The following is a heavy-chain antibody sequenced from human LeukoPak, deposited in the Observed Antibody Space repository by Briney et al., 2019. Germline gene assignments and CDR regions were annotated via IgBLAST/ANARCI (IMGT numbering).Heavy chain of an antibody. CDR1: GFTFSSYA. Sequence: GGSLRLSCAASGFTFSSYAMNWVRQAPGKGLEWVSYISSSGSTIYYADSVKGRFTISRDNAKNSLYLQMNSLRAEDTAVYYCAREGSSSWYTKGYYYYGMDVWGQGTTVTVSS. CDR3: AREGSSSWYTKGYYYYGMDV. D-gene: IGHD6-13*01. CDR2: ISSSGSTI. J-gene: IGHJ6*02. V-gene: IGHV3-48*03.